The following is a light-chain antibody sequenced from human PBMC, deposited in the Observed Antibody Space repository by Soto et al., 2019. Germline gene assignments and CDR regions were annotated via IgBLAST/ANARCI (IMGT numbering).Light chain of an antibody. CDR3: QQYAGSPLT. CDR1: QSVSSSY. V-gene: IGKV3-20*01. Sequence: IVLTQSPGTLSLSPGERATLSCRASQSVSSSYLAWYQHKPGQAPRLLIYGASSRATGIPDRFRGSGSGTDFTLTISRLEPEDFAVYYCQQYAGSPLTFGGGTKV. CDR2: GAS. J-gene: IGKJ4*01.